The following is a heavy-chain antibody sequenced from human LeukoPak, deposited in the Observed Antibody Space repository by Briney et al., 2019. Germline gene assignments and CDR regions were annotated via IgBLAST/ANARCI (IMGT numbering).Heavy chain of an antibody. CDR2: IRSKAYGGTT. Sequence: GGSLRLSCAASGFTFSSYAMSWVRQAPGKGLEWVGFIRSKAYGGTTEYAASVKGRFTISRDDSKSIAYLQMNSLKTEDTAVYYCATFFAEAGGWGQGTLVTVSS. D-gene: IGHD3-16*01. V-gene: IGHV3-49*04. J-gene: IGHJ4*02. CDR1: GFTFSSYA. CDR3: ATFFAEAGG.